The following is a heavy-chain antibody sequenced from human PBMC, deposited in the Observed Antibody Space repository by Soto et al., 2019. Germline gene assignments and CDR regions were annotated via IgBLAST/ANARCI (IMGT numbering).Heavy chain of an antibody. D-gene: IGHD3-3*01. Sequence: QVQLVQSGAEVKKPGASVKVSCKASGYTFTSYGISWVQQAPGQGLEWMGWISAYNGNTNYAQKLQGRVTMTTDTSTSTAYMELRSLRSDDTAVYYCARIREEGTVLRFLELGFGKYYYYYMDVWGKGTTVTVSS. V-gene: IGHV1-18*01. CDR3: ARIREEGTVLRFLELGFGKYYYYYMDV. J-gene: IGHJ6*03. CDR1: GYTFTSYG. CDR2: ISAYNGNT.